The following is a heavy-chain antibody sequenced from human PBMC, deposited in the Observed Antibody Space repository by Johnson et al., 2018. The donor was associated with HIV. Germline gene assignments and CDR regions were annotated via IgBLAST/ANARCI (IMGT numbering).Heavy chain of an antibody. J-gene: IGHJ3*02. CDR3: VKERRNYVVFGAFDI. Sequence: QVQLVESGGGVVQPGGSLRLSCTASRFTFSDYGMHWVRQAPGKGLEWVAFIRYDGSHKKYADSAKGRLTISRDNSKDTLYLQMSNLRAEDTAVYSCVKERRNYVVFGAFDIWGQGTMVTVSS. V-gene: IGHV3-30*02. D-gene: IGHD3-3*01. CDR2: IRYDGSHK. CDR1: RFTFSDYG.